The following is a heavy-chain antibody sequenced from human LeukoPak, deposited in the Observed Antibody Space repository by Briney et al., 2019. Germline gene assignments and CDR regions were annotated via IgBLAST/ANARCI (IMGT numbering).Heavy chain of an antibody. CDR3: ARDRFSGSYPLDY. CDR2: ISAYNGKT. CDR1: GYSFTSYG. J-gene: IGHJ4*02. Sequence: ASVKVSCKASGYSFTSYGLNWVRQAPGQGLEWMGWISAYNGKTFYAEEFQGRVTMTRDTSTNTAYMELNSLRAEDTAVYYCARDRFSGSYPLDYWGQGTLVTVSS. V-gene: IGHV1-18*01. D-gene: IGHD1-26*01.